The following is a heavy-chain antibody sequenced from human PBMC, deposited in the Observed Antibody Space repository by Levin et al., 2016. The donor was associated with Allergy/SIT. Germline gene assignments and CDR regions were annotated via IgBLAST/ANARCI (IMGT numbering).Heavy chain of an antibody. CDR3: ATASWYRLDL. CDR2: INEDGSVK. CDR1: GFTFSDYI. V-gene: IGHV3-7*01. D-gene: IGHD2-15*01. Sequence: GESLKISCAASGFTFSDYIMTWVRQAPGKGLQWVADINEDGSVKYYGDSVKGRFTISRANAKNSLFLQMSGLTAEDTALYYCATASWYRLDLWGRGTLVTVSS. J-gene: IGHJ2*01.